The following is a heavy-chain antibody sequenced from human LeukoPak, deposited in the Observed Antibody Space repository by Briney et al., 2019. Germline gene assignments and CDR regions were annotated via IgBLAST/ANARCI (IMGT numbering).Heavy chain of an antibody. Sequence: ASVKVSCKASGYTFTSYDINWVRQAPGQGLEWMGWISAYNGNTNYAQKLQGRVTMTTDTSTSTAYMELRSLRSDDTAVYYCAREAVGGIEAHWGQGTLVTVSS. CDR2: ISAYNGNT. V-gene: IGHV1-18*01. D-gene: IGHD6-13*01. CDR3: AREAVGGIEAH. J-gene: IGHJ4*02. CDR1: GYTFTSYD.